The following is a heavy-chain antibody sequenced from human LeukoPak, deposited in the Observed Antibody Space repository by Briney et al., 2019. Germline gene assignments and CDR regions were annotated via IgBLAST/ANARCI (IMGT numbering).Heavy chain of an antibody. CDR2: IYYSEST. CDR3: ARTNSSSWYDNAFDI. D-gene: IGHD6-13*01. V-gene: IGHV4-59*12. J-gene: IGHJ3*02. Sequence: SETLSLTCTVSGGSISSYYWSWIPQPPGKGLEWFGYIYYSESTNYNPSLKSRVTMSVDTSKNQFSLKLSSVTAADTAVYYCARTNSSSWYDNAFDIWGQGTMVTVSS. CDR1: GGSISSYY.